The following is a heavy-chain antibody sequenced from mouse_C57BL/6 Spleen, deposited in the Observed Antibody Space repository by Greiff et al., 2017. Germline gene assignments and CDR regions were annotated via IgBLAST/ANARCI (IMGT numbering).Heavy chain of an antibody. J-gene: IGHJ2*01. D-gene: IGHD4-1*01. V-gene: IGHV1-64*01. CDR3: ARRGWDGGGLDY. CDR2: IHPNSGST. Sequence: QVQLKQPGAELVKPGASVKLSCKASGYTFTSYWMHWVKQRPGQGLEWIGMIHPNSGSTNYNEKFKSKATLTVDKSSSTAYMQLSSLTSEDSAVYYCARRGWDGGGLDYWGQGTTLTGSS. CDR1: GYTFTSYW.